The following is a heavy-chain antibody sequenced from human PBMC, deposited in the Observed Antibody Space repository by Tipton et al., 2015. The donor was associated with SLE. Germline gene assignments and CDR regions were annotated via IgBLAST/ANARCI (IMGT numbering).Heavy chain of an antibody. V-gene: IGHV4-39*01. CDR1: GGSVSSSGKY. Sequence: GLVKPSVTLSLTCTVSGGSVSSSGKYWGWVRQSPGKGLEWIGCFYYSGSTYYNPSLKSRVTISVDTSKNQFSLKLSSVTAADTAVYYCARQGGRQWFDPWGQGTLVTVSS. D-gene: IGHD3-16*01. CDR2: FYYSGST. CDR3: ARQGGRQWFDP. J-gene: IGHJ5*02.